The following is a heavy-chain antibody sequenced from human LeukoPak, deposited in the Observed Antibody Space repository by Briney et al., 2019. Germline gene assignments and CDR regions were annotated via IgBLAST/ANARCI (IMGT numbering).Heavy chain of an antibody. V-gene: IGHV2-70*01. D-gene: IGHD2-15*01. J-gene: IGHJ4*02. CDR1: GFSLSTPAMC. CDR3: ARMTPDSPSFDY. Sequence: SGPALVKPTPTLTLTFTFSGFSLSTPAMCVTWIRQPPVKALEWLALIDWDDEKFYNPSLRTRLTISKDTPKNQVVLRMTNMDPVDTGTYYCARMTPDSPSFDYWGQGALITVSS. CDR2: IDWDDEK.